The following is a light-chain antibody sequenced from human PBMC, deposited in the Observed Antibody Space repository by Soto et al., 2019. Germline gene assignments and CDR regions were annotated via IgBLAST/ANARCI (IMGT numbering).Light chain of an antibody. V-gene: IGKV2-30*02. CDR1: QSLVHSDGNTY. CDR2: KVS. Sequence: VMTQSPLSLPVTLGQPASMSCRSSQSLVHSDGNTYLSWLQQRPGQSPRRLLYKVSKRESGVPDRVSGSGSGTEFTLTISRVEAEDVGVYYCMQGTEWPYTFGQGTKLEIK. J-gene: IGKJ2*01. CDR3: MQGTEWPYT.